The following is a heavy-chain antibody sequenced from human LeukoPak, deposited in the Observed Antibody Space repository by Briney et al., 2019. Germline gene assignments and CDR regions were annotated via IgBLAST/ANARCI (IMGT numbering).Heavy chain of an antibody. D-gene: IGHD3-16*01. CDR1: GFTFRKYW. CDR3: VRDNFGVDY. CDR2: ITSDGSST. J-gene: IGHJ4*02. V-gene: IGHV3-74*03. Sequence: PGGSLRLSCTASGFTFRKYWMQWVRQAPGKGLVWVSHITSDGSSTTYADSVKGRFSTSRDNAKNTLYLQMNDLRAEDTAVYYCVRDNFGVDYWGQGTLVTVSS.